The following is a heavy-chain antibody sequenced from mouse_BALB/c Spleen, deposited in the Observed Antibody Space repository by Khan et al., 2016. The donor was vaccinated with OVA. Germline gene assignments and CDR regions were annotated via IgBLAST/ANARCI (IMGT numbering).Heavy chain of an antibody. CDR1: GFTFSSYS. Sequence: EVELVESGGDLVKPGGSLKLSCAASGFTFSSYSMSWVRQTPDKRLEWVATISSDGDYTYYPDSVKGRFTISRDNAKNTLYLQMSSLKSEDTAMYYCASHLTGSFAYWGQWTLVTVSA. D-gene: IGHD4-1*01. J-gene: IGHJ3*01. CDR3: ASHLTGSFAY. V-gene: IGHV5-6*01. CDR2: ISSDGDYT.